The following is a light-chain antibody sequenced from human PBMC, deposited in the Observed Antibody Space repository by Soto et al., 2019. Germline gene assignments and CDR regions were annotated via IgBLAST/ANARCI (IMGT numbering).Light chain of an antibody. J-gene: IGLJ1*01. V-gene: IGLV2-14*01. CDR2: DVS. Sequence: QSVLTQPASVSGFPGQSITISCTGTSSDIGGYNYVSWYQQHPGKAPKFMIYDVSNRPSGVSNRFSGSKSGNTASLTISGLQAEDEADYYCSSYTTSNTRQIVFGTGTKVTVL. CDR1: SSDIGGYNY. CDR3: SSYTTSNTRQIV.